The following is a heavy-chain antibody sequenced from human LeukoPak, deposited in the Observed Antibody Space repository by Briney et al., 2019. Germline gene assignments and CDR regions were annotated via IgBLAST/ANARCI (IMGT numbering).Heavy chain of an antibody. D-gene: IGHD3-22*01. CDR2: IRYDGSNK. J-gene: IGHJ4*02. CDR1: GFTFSSYG. CDR3: XXDVHPYXYXXFXX. Sequence: GGSLRLSCAASGFTFSSYGMHWVRQAPGKGLEWVAFIRYDGSNKYYADSVKGRFTISRDNSKNTLYLQMNSLRAEDTAVYYXXXDVHPYXYXXFXXWGQGTLVTXSS. V-gene: IGHV3-30*02.